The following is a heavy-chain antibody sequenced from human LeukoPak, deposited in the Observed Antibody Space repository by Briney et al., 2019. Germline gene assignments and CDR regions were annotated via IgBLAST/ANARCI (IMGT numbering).Heavy chain of an antibody. CDR1: GFTFSSYS. CDR2: ISSSSSYI. Sequence: GGSLRLSCAASGFTFSSYSMNWVRQAPGKGLEWVSSISSSSSYIYYADSVKGRFTISRDNAKNSLYLQMNSLRAEDTAAYYCARPLYDFDYYYYMDVWGKGTTVTVSS. J-gene: IGHJ6*03. V-gene: IGHV3-21*01. CDR3: ARPLYDFDYYYYMDV. D-gene: IGHD3-16*02.